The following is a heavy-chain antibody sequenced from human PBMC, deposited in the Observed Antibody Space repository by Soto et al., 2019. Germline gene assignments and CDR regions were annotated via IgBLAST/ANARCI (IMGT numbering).Heavy chain of an antibody. V-gene: IGHV3-73*01. J-gene: IGHJ4*02. CDR2: IRSKANSYAT. D-gene: IGHD6-19*01. Sequence: PGGSLRLSCAASGFTFSDSAMHWVRQASGKGLEWVGRIRSKANSYATLYAASMKGRFTISRDDSKNTAYLQMNSLKIEDTAVYYCTRHGRQWLGNDYWGQGTLVTVSS. CDR1: GFTFSDSA. CDR3: TRHGRQWLGNDY.